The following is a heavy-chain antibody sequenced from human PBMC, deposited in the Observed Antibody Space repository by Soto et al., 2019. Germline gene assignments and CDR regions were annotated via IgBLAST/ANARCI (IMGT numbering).Heavy chain of an antibody. V-gene: IGHV4-39*01. J-gene: IGHJ4*02. D-gene: IGHD6-19*01. CDR2: IYYSGST. CDR1: GGSISSSSYY. CDR3: ARHRSSGWWSDYFDY. Sequence: PSETLSLTCTVSGGSISSSSYYWGWIRQPPGKGLEWIGSIYYSGSTYYNPSLKSRVTISVDTSKNQFSLKLSSVTAADTAVYYCARHRSSGWWSDYFDYWGQGNLVTVSS.